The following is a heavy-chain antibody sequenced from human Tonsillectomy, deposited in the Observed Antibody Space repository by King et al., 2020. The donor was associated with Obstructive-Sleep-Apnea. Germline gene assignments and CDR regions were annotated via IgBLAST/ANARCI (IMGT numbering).Heavy chain of an antibody. D-gene: IGHD5-18*01. J-gene: IGHJ6*02. V-gene: IGHV1-69*01. CDR3: VRLVDASMFTDGMDV. CDR1: GGTFSSYV. Sequence: QLVQSGAEVKKAGSSVKVSCKTSGGTFSSYVISWVRQAPGQGLEWMGGIIPLFGTTNYAQKFQGRVTITADESPTTAYMELSSLRFEDAAVYYCVRLVDASMFTDGMDVWGQGTTVTVSS. CDR2: IIPLFGTT.